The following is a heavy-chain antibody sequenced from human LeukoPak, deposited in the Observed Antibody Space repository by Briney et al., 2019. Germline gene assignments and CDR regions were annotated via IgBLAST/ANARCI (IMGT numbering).Heavy chain of an antibody. J-gene: IGHJ5*02. CDR3: ARGTGYSGSLGP. CDR2: INSDGSST. V-gene: IGHV3-74*01. CDR1: GFTFSSYW. Sequence: GGSLRLSCAAYGFTFSSYWMHWVRQAPGKGLVWVSRINSDGSSTSYADSVKGRFTISRDNAKNTLYLQMNSLRAEDTAVYYCARGTGYSGSLGPWGQGTLVTVSS. D-gene: IGHD1-26*01.